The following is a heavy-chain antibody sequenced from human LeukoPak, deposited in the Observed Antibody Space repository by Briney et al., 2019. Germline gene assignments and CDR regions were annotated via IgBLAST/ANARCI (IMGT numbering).Heavy chain of an antibody. V-gene: IGHV3-7*01. CDR3: ARGVYSYDY. CDR2: MKEDGSEK. Sequence: GGSLRLSCVASGFTFSNYWMTWVRQAPGKGLEWVTYMKEDGSEKYYVDSVKGRFTISRDNAKNPLYLQMNSLRVEDTAVYYCARGVYSYDYWGQGTLVTVSS. CDR1: GFTFSNYW. D-gene: IGHD5-18*01. J-gene: IGHJ4*02.